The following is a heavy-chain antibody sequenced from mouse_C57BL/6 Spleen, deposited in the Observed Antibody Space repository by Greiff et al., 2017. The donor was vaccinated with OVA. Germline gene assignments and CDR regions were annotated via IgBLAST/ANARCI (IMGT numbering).Heavy chain of an antibody. J-gene: IGHJ3*01. Sequence: QVQLQQPGAELVTPGASVKLSCKASGYTFTSYWMHWVKQRPGRGLEWIGRIDPNSGGTKYNEKFKSKATLTVDKPSSTAYRQLSSLTSEDSAVYYCARMIFYGYDGGFAYWGQGTLVTVSA. D-gene: IGHD2-2*01. V-gene: IGHV1-72*01. CDR2: IDPNSGGT. CDR3: ARMIFYGYDGGFAY. CDR1: GYTFTSYW.